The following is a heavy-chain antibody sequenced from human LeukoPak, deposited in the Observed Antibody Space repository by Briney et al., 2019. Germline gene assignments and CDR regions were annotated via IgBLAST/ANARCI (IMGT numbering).Heavy chain of an antibody. D-gene: IGHD1-1*01. CDR1: GFTFSSYG. CDR2: ISYDGSNK. V-gene: IGHV3-30*03. Sequence: GGSLRLSCAASGFTFSSYGMHWVRQAPGKGLEWVAVISYDGSNKYYADSVKGRFTISRDNSKNTLYLQMNSLRAEDTAVYYCARGRGEAWRGSPQLGFDPWGQGTLVTVSS. CDR3: ARGRGEAWRGSPQLGFDP. J-gene: IGHJ5*02.